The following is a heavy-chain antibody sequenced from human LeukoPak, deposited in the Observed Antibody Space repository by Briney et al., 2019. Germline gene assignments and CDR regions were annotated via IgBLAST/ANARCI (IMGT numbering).Heavy chain of an antibody. D-gene: IGHD6-13*01. CDR3: ARAQQSTRLYFDY. CDR2: IIPIFGTA. Sequence: ASVTVSCTASGGTFTSYAISWVRQAPGQGLEWMGGIIPIFGTANYAQKFQGRVTITADESTSTAYMELSSLRSEDTAVYYCARAQQSTRLYFDYWGQGTLVTVSS. V-gene: IGHV1-69*13. CDR1: GGTFTSYA. J-gene: IGHJ4*02.